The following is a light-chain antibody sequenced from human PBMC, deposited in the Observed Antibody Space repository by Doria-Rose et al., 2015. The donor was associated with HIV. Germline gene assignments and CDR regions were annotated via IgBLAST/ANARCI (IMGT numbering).Light chain of an antibody. CDR3: QQYGTSRGT. J-gene: IGKJ5*01. V-gene: IGKV3-20*01. CDR2: DGS. CDR1: QSFSSTY. Sequence: EIVMTQSPGTLSLSPGERATLSCRASQSFSSTYLAWYQQKPGQAPSLLIYDGSTRATGIPDRFSASGSGTGFTLTISRLEPEDVAVYYCQQYGTSRGTFGRGTRLEIK.